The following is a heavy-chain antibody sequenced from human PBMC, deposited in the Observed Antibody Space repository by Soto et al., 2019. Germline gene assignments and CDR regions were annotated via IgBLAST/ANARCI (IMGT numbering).Heavy chain of an antibody. Sequence: EVQLVESGGGLVQPGGSLRLSCAASGFTFSNYWMYWVRQAPGKGLVWVSRVNNDGTDTTHADSVKGRFTISRDNAENTLYLPMNSLRAEDPAVYYCARGGLQHALDVWGQGSTVTVSS. CDR3: ARGGLQHALDV. CDR2: VNNDGTDT. V-gene: IGHV3-74*03. CDR1: GFTFSNYW. J-gene: IGHJ6*02. D-gene: IGHD6-13*01.